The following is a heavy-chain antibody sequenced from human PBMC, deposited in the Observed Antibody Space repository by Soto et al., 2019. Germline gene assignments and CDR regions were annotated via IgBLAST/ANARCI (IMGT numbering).Heavy chain of an antibody. CDR1: GFTFSSYA. V-gene: IGHV3-23*01. Sequence: GGSLRLSCAASGFTFSSYAMSWVRRAPGKGLEWVSAISGSGGSTYYADSVKGRFTISRDNSKNTLYLQMNSLRAEDTAVYYCAEGAAAGLYGMDVWGQGTTVTVSS. D-gene: IGHD6-13*01. CDR3: AEGAAAGLYGMDV. CDR2: ISGSGGST. J-gene: IGHJ6*02.